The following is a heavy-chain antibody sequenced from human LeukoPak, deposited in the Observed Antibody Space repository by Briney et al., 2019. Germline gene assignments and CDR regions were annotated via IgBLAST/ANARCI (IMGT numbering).Heavy chain of an antibody. CDR1: GGSFSGYY. CDR2: INHSGST. V-gene: IGHV4-34*01. Sequence: SETLSLTCAVYGGSFSGYYWSWIRQPPGKGLEWIGEINHSGSTNYNPSLKSRVTISVDTSKNQFSLKLSSVTAADTAVYYCALNYHGSGSYGDYWGQGTLVTVSS. D-gene: IGHD3-10*01. J-gene: IGHJ4*02. CDR3: ALNYHGSGSYGDY.